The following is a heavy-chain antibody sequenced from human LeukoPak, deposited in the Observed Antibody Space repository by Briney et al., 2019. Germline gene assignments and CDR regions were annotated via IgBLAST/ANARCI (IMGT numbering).Heavy chain of an antibody. CDR1: VGSISNYY. J-gene: IGHJ3*02. CDR2: KYARGSS. V-gene: IGHV4-4*07. Sequence: SETLSFTCTVSVGSISNYYWSWIRQPAGKGLEWIGRKYARGSSNYNPPVQSRVTMSVDTSKNQFSLKLRSVTAADTAVYYCARGRYCSADICTGGDSFDIWGQGTMVSVST. CDR3: ARGRYCSADICTGGDSFDI. D-gene: IGHD2-15*01.